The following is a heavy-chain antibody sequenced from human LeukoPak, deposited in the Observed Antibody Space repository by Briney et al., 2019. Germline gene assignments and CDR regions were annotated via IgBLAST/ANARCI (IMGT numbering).Heavy chain of an antibody. V-gene: IGHV4-59*01. CDR1: GGSISSYY. CDR2: IYYSGST. D-gene: IGHD6-13*01. CDR3: ARETKQQLVRWFDP. J-gene: IGHJ5*02. Sequence: SETLSLTCTVSGGSISSYYWIWIRQPPGKGLEWIGYIYYSGSTNYNPSLKSRVTISVDTSKNQFSLQLSSVTAADTAVYYCARETKQQLVRWFDPWGQGTLVTVSS.